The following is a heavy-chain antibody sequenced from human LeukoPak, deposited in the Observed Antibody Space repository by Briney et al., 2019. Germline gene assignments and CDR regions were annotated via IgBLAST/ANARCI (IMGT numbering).Heavy chain of an antibody. CDR3: ARGQYSAHDY. J-gene: IGHJ4*02. CDR1: GDSVSRNGVA. CDR2: TYYRSKWYN. D-gene: IGHD4-11*01. V-gene: IGHV6-1*01. Sequence: RSQTLSLTCAISGDSVSRNGVAWNWIRQSPSRGLEWLGRTYYRSKWYNDYAVSVRSRISINPDTSKNQFSLQLNSVTPEDTAVYYCARGQYSAHDYWGQGTLVTVSS.